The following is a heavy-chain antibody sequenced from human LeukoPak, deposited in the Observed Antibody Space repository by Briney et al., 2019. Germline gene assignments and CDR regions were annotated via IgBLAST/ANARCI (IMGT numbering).Heavy chain of an antibody. D-gene: IGHD6-13*01. Sequence: KPSETLSLTCAVYGGSFSGYYWSWIRQPPGKGLEWIGEINHSGSTNYNPSLKSRVTISIDTSKNQFSLKLNSLTAADTAVYYCARLVAAAGNNWFDPWGQGTLVTVSS. CDR3: ARLVAAAGNNWFDP. CDR2: INHSGST. J-gene: IGHJ5*02. CDR1: GGSFSGYY. V-gene: IGHV4-34*01.